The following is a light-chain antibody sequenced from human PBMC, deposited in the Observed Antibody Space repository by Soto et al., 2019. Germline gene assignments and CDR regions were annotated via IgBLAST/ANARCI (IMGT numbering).Light chain of an antibody. J-gene: IGLJ1*01. CDR2: GVS. Sequence: LTQPRSVSGSPGQSATISCIGTSSDVGGYNYVSWYQQHPGTAPKLLIYGVSERPSVFPDRFSGSKSGSTASLTISVIYAEDEADYYCCSYADTYTYVFGTGTKVT. CDR3: CSYADTYTYV. CDR1: SSDVGGYNY. V-gene: IGLV2-11*01.